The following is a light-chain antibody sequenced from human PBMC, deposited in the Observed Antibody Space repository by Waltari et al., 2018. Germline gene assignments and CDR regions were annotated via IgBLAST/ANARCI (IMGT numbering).Light chain of an antibody. CDR1: SSDVGHFNS. J-gene: IGLJ1*01. Sequence: QSALTQPASVSGSPGQSITISCTGTSSDVGHFNSVSWYQHHPGKAPHLIIYEVNKRPSGVSNRFSGSKSANTASLTISGLQAEDEADYYCCSYGSGETYVFGVGTKVTVL. V-gene: IGLV2-23*02. CDR2: EVN. CDR3: CSYGSGETYV.